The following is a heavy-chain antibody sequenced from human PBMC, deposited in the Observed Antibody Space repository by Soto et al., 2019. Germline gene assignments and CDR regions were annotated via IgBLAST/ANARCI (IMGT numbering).Heavy chain of an antibody. CDR3: ASGRGRDLDDGMDV. J-gene: IGHJ6*02. D-gene: IGHD5-12*01. CDR2: MNPNRGNT. Sequence: QVQLVQSGAEVKKPGASVKVSCKASGYTFTSYDINWGRQAPGQGREWMGWMNPNRGNTGYAQKYQGRVATTTNTTIRTTYMELRSLRSEDAAVYYCASGRGRDLDDGMDVWGQGTTVTVSS. V-gene: IGHV1-8*01. CDR1: GYTFTSYD.